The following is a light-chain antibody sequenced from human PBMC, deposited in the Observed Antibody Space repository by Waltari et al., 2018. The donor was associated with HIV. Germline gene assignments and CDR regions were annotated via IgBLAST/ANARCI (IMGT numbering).Light chain of an antibody. V-gene: IGKV3-15*01. CDR1: HSVSSN. Sequence: EIVMTQSPATLSVSAGERATLSCTASHSVSSNLAWYQQKPGQAPRLLIYGASTRATGIPARFSGSGSGTEFTLTISSLQSEDFAVYYCQQYNNWPPLTFGGGNKVEIK. CDR2: GAS. J-gene: IGKJ4*01. CDR3: QQYNNWPPLT.